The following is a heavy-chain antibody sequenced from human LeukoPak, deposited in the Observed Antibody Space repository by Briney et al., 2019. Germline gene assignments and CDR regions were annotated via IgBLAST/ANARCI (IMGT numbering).Heavy chain of an antibody. V-gene: IGHV3-21*01. CDR2: ISSSSTYI. D-gene: IGHD3-10*01. Sequence: GGSLRLSCTASGFTFGDYAMSWFRQAPGKGLEWVSFISSSSTYIYNADSVKGRFTISRDNAKNSLYLQMNSLRVEDTAVYYCARVLLWFGEALDYGMDVWGQGTTVTVSS. CDR3: ARVLLWFGEALDYGMDV. CDR1: GFTFGDYA. J-gene: IGHJ6*02.